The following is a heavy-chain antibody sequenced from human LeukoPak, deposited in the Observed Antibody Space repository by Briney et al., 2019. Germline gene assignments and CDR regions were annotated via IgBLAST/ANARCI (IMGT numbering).Heavy chain of an antibody. V-gene: IGHV3-30*18. Sequence: GGSLRLSCAASGFTFSSYGMHWVRQAPGKGLEWVAVISYDGSNKYYADSVKGRFTISRDNSKNTLYLQMNSLRAEDTAVYYCANGGGGFWGQGTLVTVSS. J-gene: IGHJ4*02. CDR1: GFTFSSYG. D-gene: IGHD3-16*01. CDR3: ANGGGGF. CDR2: ISYDGSNK.